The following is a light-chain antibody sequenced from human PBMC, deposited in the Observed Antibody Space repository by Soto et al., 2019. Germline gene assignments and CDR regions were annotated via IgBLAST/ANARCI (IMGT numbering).Light chain of an antibody. Sequence: QSALTQPASVSGSPGQSITISCTGTISDVGGYNYVSWYQQQPGKAPKLMIYDVSNRPSGVSNRFSGSKSGNTASLTISGLQAEDEADYYCSSYTSRSTVVFGGGTQRTVL. V-gene: IGLV2-14*01. CDR1: ISDVGGYNY. CDR2: DVS. J-gene: IGLJ2*01. CDR3: SSYTSRSTVV.